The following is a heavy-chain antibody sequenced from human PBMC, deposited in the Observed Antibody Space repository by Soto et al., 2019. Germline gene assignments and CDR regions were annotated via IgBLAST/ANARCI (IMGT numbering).Heavy chain of an antibody. V-gene: IGHV1-8*01. CDR1: GYTFTSYD. CDR2: MNPNNDHT. Sequence: QVQLVQSGAEVKKPGASVRVSCKASGYTFTSYDITWVRQATGQGLEWMGWMNPNNDHTGFAQKFQGRVTLTRNTTISTAYIEMSSLSSGDPAVYNCARGRRDDYAGGDWVYFGYWCQGALVTVSS. D-gene: IGHD2-21*01. J-gene: IGHJ4*02. CDR3: ARGRRDDYAGGDWVYFGY.